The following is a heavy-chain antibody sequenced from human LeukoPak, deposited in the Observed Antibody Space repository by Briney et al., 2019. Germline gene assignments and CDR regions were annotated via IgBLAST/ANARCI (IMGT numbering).Heavy chain of an antibody. CDR1: GGSFSGYY. CDR3: ARDSSCSGGTCYDT. V-gene: IGHV4-34*11. CDR2: IYYTGSS. Sequence: PSETLSLTCAVYGGSFSGYYWSWIRQPPGKGLEWIAYIYYTGSSNESPSLKSRVTISVDTSKNQVSLILTSVTAADTAVYYCARDSSCSGGTCYDTWGQGILVTVSS. D-gene: IGHD2-15*01. J-gene: IGHJ5*02.